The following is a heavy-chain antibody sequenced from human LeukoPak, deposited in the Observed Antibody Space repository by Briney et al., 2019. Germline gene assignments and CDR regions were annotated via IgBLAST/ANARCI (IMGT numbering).Heavy chain of an antibody. CDR3: AKDFMGLSRFDS. D-gene: IGHD1-26*01. Sequence: GGSLRLSCAASGFTFSSYAMSWVRQAPGKGLEWVSAISGSGGSTYYADSVKGRFTISRDNSKNTLSLQMDSLRAEDTAVYYCAKDFMGLSRFDSWGQGTLVTVSS. CDR1: GFTFSSYA. CDR2: ISGSGGST. V-gene: IGHV3-23*01. J-gene: IGHJ4*02.